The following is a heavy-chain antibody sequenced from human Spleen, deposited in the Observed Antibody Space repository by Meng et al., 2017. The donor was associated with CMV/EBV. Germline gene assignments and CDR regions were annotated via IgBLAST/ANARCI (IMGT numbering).Heavy chain of an antibody. J-gene: IGHJ6*02. CDR3: AKESVAAAHAVGYYGMDV. Sequence: GESLKISCAASGFSFRNNAMHWVRQAPGKGLEWLAVIWYDGSEKYVADSVKGRFTISRDNSRYTVDLQMNNLSAEDRAVYYCAKESVAAAHAVGYYGMDVWGQGTTVTVSS. CDR2: IWYDGSEK. CDR1: GFSFRNNA. D-gene: IGHD2-2*01. V-gene: IGHV3-33*06.